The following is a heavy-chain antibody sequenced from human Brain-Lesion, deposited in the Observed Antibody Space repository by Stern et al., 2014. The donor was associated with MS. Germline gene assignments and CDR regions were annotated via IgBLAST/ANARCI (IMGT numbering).Heavy chain of an antibody. CDR2: INWNSGSL. D-gene: IGHD3-22*01. Sequence: VQLVESGGGLVQPGRSLRLSCAASRFTFDDFAMHWVRQAPGKGLEWVSGINWNSGSLAYADSVKGRFSISRDSAKNSLFLQMNSLRPEDTALYYCTKDSGYFSGLFDSWGQGTLVTVSS. CDR1: RFTFDDFA. J-gene: IGHJ4*02. CDR3: TKDSGYFSGLFDS. V-gene: IGHV3-9*01.